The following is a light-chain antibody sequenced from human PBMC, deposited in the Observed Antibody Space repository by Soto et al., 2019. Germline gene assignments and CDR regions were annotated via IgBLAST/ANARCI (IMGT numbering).Light chain of an antibody. CDR1: QSISSN. V-gene: IGKV3-15*01. Sequence: EIVMTQSPATLSVSPGERATLSCRASQSISSNLAWYQQKPGQAPRLLIYAASTRATGVPARFSVSGSGTDFTLTISSLQSEDLAVYYCQQYNNWPGTFGQGTKVEIK. CDR2: AAS. J-gene: IGKJ1*01. CDR3: QQYNNWPGT.